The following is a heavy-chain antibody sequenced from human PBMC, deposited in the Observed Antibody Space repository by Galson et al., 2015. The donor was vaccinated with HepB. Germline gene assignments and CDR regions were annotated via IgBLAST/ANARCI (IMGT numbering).Heavy chain of an antibody. CDR2: IYYSGST. Sequence: ETLSLTCTVSGGSISSYYWSWIRQPPGKGLEWIGYIYYSGSTNYNPSLKSRVTISVDTSKNQFSLKLSSVTAADTAVYYCARGDPGVDYWGQGTLVTVSS. J-gene: IGHJ4*02. CDR3: ARGDPGVDY. V-gene: IGHV4-59*01. CDR1: GGSISSYY.